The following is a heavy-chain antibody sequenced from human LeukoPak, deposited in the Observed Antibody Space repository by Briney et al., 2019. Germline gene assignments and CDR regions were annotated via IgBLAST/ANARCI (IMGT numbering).Heavy chain of an antibody. V-gene: IGHV1-3*01. Sequence: ASVKVSCKASGYTFTSYVLHWVRQAPGQRLEWMGWINAGNGNTKYSQKFQGRVTITRDTSASTAYMELSSLRSEDTAVYYCARDPFSPVAMIVGVLDSWGQGTLVTVSS. CDR2: INAGNGNT. D-gene: IGHD3-22*01. CDR1: GYTFTSYV. J-gene: IGHJ4*02. CDR3: ARDPFSPVAMIVGVLDS.